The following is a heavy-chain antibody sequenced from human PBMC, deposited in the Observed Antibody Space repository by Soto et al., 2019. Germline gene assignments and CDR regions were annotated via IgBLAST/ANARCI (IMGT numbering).Heavy chain of an antibody. CDR1: GGSISSGGYY. V-gene: IGHV4-31*03. Sequence: QVQLQQSGPGLVKPSQTLSLPCTVSGGSISSGGYYWSWIRQHPGKGLEWIGYIYYSGSTYYNPSLKSRVTISVDTSKNQFSLKLSSVTAADTAVYYCARSGYSYGPNPLLYWGQGTLVTVSS. J-gene: IGHJ4*02. CDR2: IYYSGST. CDR3: ARSGYSYGPNPLLY. D-gene: IGHD5-18*01.